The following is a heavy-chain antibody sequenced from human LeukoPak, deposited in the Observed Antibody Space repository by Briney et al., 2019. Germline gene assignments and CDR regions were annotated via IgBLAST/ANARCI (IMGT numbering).Heavy chain of an antibody. J-gene: IGHJ4*02. CDR2: IYHTGST. D-gene: IGHD5-18*01. Sequence: SETLSLTCAVSGYSISSGYYWGWIRQPPGKGLEWIGSIYHTGSTYYNPSLKSRVTISVDTSKNQFSLELSSVTAADTAVYYCARDRDTAMAPYYFDYWGQGTLVTVSS. CDR1: GYSISSGYY. CDR3: ARDRDTAMAPYYFDY. V-gene: IGHV4-38-2*02.